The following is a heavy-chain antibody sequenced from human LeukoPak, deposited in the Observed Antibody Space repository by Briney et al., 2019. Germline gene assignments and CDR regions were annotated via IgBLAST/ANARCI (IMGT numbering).Heavy chain of an antibody. D-gene: IGHD3-16*01. Sequence: GGSLRPSCAASGFTFISYAMSWFRQAPGKGLEWVSAISCSGGSTYYADSVKGRFTISRDNSKNTLYLQMNSLRAEDTAVYYCASWGGDTQLPYRKAYDYWGQGTLVTVSS. CDR1: GFTFISYA. CDR3: ASWGGDTQLPYRKAYDY. CDR2: ISCSGGST. V-gene: IGHV3-23*01. J-gene: IGHJ4*02.